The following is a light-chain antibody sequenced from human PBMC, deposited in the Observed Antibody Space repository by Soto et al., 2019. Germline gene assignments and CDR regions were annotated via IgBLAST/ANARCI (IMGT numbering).Light chain of an antibody. CDR3: QEANNFPYT. CDR2: AAS. Sequence: DIQMTQSPSSVSASVGDRVTITCRASQDISSWLAWYQQKPGKAPKLLIYAASSLQSGVPSRFSGSGSETHFTFAISSLQPEDFASYYCQEANNFPYTFGQGTKLEIK. V-gene: IGKV1D-12*01. J-gene: IGKJ2*01. CDR1: QDISSW.